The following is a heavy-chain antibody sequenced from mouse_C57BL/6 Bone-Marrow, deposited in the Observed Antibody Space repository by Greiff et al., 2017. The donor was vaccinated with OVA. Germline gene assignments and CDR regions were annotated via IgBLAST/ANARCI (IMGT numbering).Heavy chain of an antibody. D-gene: IGHD2-3*01. V-gene: IGHV2-2*01. J-gene: IGHJ4*01. CDR3: ARRPYDGYYVEGAMDD. CDR2: IWSGGST. CDR1: GFSLTSYG. Sequence: VQLQQSGPGLVQPSQSLSITCTVSGFSLTSYGVHWVRQSPGKGLEWLGVIWSGGSTDYNAAFISRLSISKDNSKSQVFFKMNSLQADDTAIYYCARRPYDGYYVEGAMDDWGQGTSVTVSS.